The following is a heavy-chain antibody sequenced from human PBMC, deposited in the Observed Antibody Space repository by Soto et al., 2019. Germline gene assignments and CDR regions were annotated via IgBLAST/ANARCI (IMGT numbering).Heavy chain of an antibody. CDR3: ARLGPAAVYYYYYYMDV. Sequence: GESLKISCKGSGYSFTSYWIGWVRQMPGKGLEWMGIIYPGDSDTRYSPSFQGQVTISADKSISTAYLQWSSLKASDTAMYYCARLGPAAVYYYYYYMDVWGKGTRVTVSS. CDR2: IYPGDSDT. CDR1: GYSFTSYW. D-gene: IGHD2-2*01. J-gene: IGHJ6*03. V-gene: IGHV5-51*01.